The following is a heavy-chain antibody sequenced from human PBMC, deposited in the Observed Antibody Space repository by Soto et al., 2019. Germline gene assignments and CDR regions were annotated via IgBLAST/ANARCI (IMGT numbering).Heavy chain of an antibody. CDR3: AKRFGDYVGWFDP. V-gene: IGHV4-59*01. CDR2: IFSRGTP. J-gene: IGHJ5*02. D-gene: IGHD4-17*01. CDR1: GVSITDYH. Sequence: QVQLQESGPGLVKPSETLSLTCTVSGVSITDYHWCWIRQSPGRGLEWIGYIFSRGTPNYNPSLKSRVTISVDTSRNQFSLKLNSLTAADTAMYFCAKRFGDYVGWFDPWGQGALVIVSS.